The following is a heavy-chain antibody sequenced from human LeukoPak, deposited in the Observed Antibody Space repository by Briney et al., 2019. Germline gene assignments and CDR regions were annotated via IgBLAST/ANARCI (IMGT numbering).Heavy chain of an antibody. J-gene: IGHJ6*03. CDR1: GYTFTGYY. Sequence: ASVKVSCKASGYTFTGYYMHWVRQAPGQGLEWMGWINPNGGGTNYAQKLQGRVTMTRDTSISTAYMELSRLRSDDTAVYYCARDSNYYYYMDVWGKGTTVTISS. V-gene: IGHV1-2*02. CDR3: ARDSNYYYYMDV. CDR2: INPNGGGT.